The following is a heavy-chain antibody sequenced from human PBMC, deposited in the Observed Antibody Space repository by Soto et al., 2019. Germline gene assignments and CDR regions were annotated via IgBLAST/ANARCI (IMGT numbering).Heavy chain of an antibody. Sequence: GGSLRLSCAASGFTFSSYGMHWVRQAPGKGLEWVAVISYDGSNKYYADSVKGRFTISRDNSKNTLYLQMNSLRAEDTAVYYCAKGGAKYCSGGSCYFDYWGQGTLVTVSS. V-gene: IGHV3-30*18. CDR1: GFTFSSYG. CDR2: ISYDGSNK. D-gene: IGHD2-15*01. CDR3: AKGGAKYCSGGSCYFDY. J-gene: IGHJ4*02.